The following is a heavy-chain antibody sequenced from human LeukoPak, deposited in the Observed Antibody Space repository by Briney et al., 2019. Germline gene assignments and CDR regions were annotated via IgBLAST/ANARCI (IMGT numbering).Heavy chain of an antibody. V-gene: IGHV1-69*04. CDR1: GGTFSSYA. Sequence: SVKVSCKASGGTFSSYAISWVRQAPGQGLEWMGRIIPILGIANYAQKFQGRVTITADKSTSTAYMELSSLRSEDTAVYYCARDDQYSSGWGSHDNWFDPWGQGTLVTVSS. J-gene: IGHJ5*02. CDR3: ARDDQYSSGWGSHDNWFDP. CDR2: IIPILGIA. D-gene: IGHD6-19*01.